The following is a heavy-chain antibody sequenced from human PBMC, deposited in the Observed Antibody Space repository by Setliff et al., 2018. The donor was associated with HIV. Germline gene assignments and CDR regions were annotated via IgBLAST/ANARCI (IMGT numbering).Heavy chain of an antibody. V-gene: IGHV4-39*01. CDR3: ASQYASSAQNYMDV. CDR2: IFKTGHT. D-gene: IGHD2-2*01. J-gene: IGHJ6*03. Sequence: SETLSLTCTVSGGSISSSHTYWGWIRQPPGKGLEWIGSIFKTGHTYYNPSLQSRVTISVDTSKNQFSLNLSSVTAADTAVYYCASQYASSAQNYMDVWGQGTTVTVSS. CDR1: GGSISSSHTY.